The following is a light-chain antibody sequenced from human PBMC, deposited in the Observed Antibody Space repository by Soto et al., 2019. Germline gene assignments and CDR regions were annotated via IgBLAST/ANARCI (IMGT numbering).Light chain of an antibody. Sequence: EVMLTQSRSTLSFSPVDRSALSCKASQSVHNYLAWYQQKPGQAPRLLIYGASNRAAGIPARFSGSGSGTDFTLTINSLEPEDFAVYYCQQRSNWPPITFGQGTRLEIK. CDR2: GAS. CDR3: QQRSNWPPIT. CDR1: QSVHNY. V-gene: IGKV3-11*01. J-gene: IGKJ5*01.